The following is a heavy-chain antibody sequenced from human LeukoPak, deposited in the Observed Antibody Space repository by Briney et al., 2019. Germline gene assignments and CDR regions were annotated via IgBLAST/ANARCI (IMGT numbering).Heavy chain of an antibody. D-gene: IGHD4-23*01. CDR3: ARTPQDYGGNPPDL. CDR1: GGTFSGYA. V-gene: IGHV1-69*05. CDR2: IIPIFGTA. J-gene: IGHJ2*01. Sequence: SVKVSCKASGGTFSGYAISWVRQAPGQGLEWMGGIIPIFGTANYAQKFQGRVTITTDESTSTAYMELSSLRSEGTAVYYCARTPQDYGGNPPDLWGRGTLVTVSS.